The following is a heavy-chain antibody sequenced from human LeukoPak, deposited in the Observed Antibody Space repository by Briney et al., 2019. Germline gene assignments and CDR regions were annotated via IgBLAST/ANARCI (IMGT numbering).Heavy chain of an antibody. D-gene: IGHD5-24*01. J-gene: IGHJ3*02. V-gene: IGHV4-39*01. CDR1: GGSIRSSSYY. CDR3: ARHANGYDAFDI. Sequence: PSETLPLTCTVSGGSIRSSSYYWGWIRQPPGKGLEWIGSIYYSGSTYYNASLKSRGTISVDTSRNQFSLKLSFVTAADTAVYYCARHANGYDAFDIWGQGTMVSVSS. CDR2: IYYSGST.